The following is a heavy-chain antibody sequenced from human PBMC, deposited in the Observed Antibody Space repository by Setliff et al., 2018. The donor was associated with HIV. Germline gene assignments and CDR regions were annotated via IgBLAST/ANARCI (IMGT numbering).Heavy chain of an antibody. CDR3: ARERYSYGYAD. D-gene: IGHD5-18*01. J-gene: IGHJ4*02. CDR1: GFTFDDYG. CDR2: INWNGGGT. V-gene: IGHV3-20*04. Sequence: GGSLRLSCTTSGFTFDDYGMSWVRQAPGKGLEWVSSINWNGGGTGYGDSVRGRFTISRDNAKNSLYLQMNSLRAEDTAVYYCARERYSYGYADWGQGTLVTVSS.